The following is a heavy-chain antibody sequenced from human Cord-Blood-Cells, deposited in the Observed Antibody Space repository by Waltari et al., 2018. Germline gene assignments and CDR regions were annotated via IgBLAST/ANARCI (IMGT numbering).Heavy chain of an antibody. CDR3: AKFMVRGVKGFDY. V-gene: IGHV3-23*01. Sequence: EVQLLESGGGLVQPGGSLRLSCSASGFTFSSFAMSWVRQAPGKGLEWVSAISGSGGSTYYADSVKGRFTISRDNSKNTLYLQMNSLRAEDTAVYYCAKFMVRGVKGFDYWGQGTLVTVSS. CDR2: ISGSGGST. D-gene: IGHD3-10*01. J-gene: IGHJ4*02. CDR1: GFTFSSFA.